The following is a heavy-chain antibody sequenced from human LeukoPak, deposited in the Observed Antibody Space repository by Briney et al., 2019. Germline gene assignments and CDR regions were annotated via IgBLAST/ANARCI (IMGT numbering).Heavy chain of an antibody. J-gene: IGHJ4*02. Sequence: GGSLRLSCAASGFSFSNYWMSWVRQAPGKGLERVANIKQGGSEKYYVDSVKGRFTISRDNAKNSLYLQMNSLRAEDTAVYYCARDGWGPYSSTSDYWGQGTLVTVSS. V-gene: IGHV3-7*03. D-gene: IGHD6-13*01. CDR2: IKQGGSEK. CDR1: GFSFSNYW. CDR3: ARDGWGPYSSTSDY.